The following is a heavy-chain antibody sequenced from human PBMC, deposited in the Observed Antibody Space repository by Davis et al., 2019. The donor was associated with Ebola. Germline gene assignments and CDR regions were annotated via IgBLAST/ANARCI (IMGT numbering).Heavy chain of an antibody. D-gene: IGHD2-8*01. V-gene: IGHV3-53*01. J-gene: IGHJ3*02. CDR2: IYSGGST. CDR3: VKDLGTSGVFDI. CDR1: GFTVISNY. Sequence: GESLKISCAASGFTVISNYMSWVRQAPGKGLEWVSVIYSGGSTYYADSVNGRFTISRDNSKNTLYLQMNTLRAEDTAVYYCVKDLGTSGVFDIWGQGTVVTVSS.